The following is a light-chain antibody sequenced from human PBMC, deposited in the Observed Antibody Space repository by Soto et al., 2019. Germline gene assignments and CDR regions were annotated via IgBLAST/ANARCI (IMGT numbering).Light chain of an antibody. J-gene: IGKJ2*01. CDR3: MQALQTPYT. CDR1: QSLLHXNGYNY. V-gene: IGKV2-28*01. CDR2: LGS. Sequence: DIVMTQSPLSLPVTPGEPASISCRSSQSLLHXNGYNYLDWYLQKPGQSPQLLIYLGSNRASGVPDRFSGXGXXXDFTLKISRVEAEDVGVYYCMQALQTPYTFGQGTKLEIK.